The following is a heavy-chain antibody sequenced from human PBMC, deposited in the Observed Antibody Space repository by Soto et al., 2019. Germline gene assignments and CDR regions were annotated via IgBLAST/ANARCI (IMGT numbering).Heavy chain of an antibody. V-gene: IGHV4-30-4*01. CDR1: GGSISSGDYY. CDR3: ARSLTGTTYYYYGMDV. CDR2: IYYSGST. Sequence: QVQLQESGPGLVKPSQTLSLTCTVSGGSISSGDYYWSWIRQPPGKGLEWIGYIYYSGSTYYNPSLKSRVTISVDTAKNQFSLKLSSVTAADTAVYYCARSLTGTTYYYYGMDVWGQGTTVTVSS. D-gene: IGHD1-7*01. J-gene: IGHJ6*02.